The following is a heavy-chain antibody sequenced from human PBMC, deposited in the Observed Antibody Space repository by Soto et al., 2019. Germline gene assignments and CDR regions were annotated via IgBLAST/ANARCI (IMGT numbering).Heavy chain of an antibody. CDR2: INHSGST. CDR3: ARGGLLDFWSGYRPFDY. D-gene: IGHD3-3*01. J-gene: IGHJ4*02. CDR1: GGSFSGYY. Sequence: TSETLSLTCAVYGGSFSGYYWSWIRQPPGKGLEWIGEINHSGSTNYNPSLKSRVTISVDTSKNQFSLKLSSVTAADTAVYYCARGGLLDFWSGYRPFDYWGQGNLVTVSS. V-gene: IGHV4-34*01.